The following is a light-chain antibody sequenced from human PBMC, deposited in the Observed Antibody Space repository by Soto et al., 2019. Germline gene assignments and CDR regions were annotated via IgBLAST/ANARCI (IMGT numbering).Light chain of an antibody. CDR2: KAS. V-gene: IGKV1-5*03. J-gene: IGKJ1*01. Sequence: DIQMTQSPSTLSASVGDRFTMTSRSSQTISSWLAWYQQKPGKAPKLLIYKASTLKSGVPSRFSGSGSGTEFTLTISSLQPDDFATYYCQHYNSYSEAFGQGTKVDIK. CDR1: QTISSW. CDR3: QHYNSYSEA.